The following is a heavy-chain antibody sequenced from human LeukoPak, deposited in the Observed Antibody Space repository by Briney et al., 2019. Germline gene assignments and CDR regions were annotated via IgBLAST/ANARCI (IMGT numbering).Heavy chain of an antibody. CDR2: IYNSGST. V-gene: IGHV4-59*01. CDR3: ARDLIVGATRIGAFDY. J-gene: IGHJ4*02. CDR1: GGSISSYY. D-gene: IGHD1-26*01. Sequence: PSETLSLTCTVPGGSISSYYWSWIRQPPGKGREWIGYIYNSGSTNYNPSLKSRVTISVDTSKNQFTLKLSSVTAADTAVYYCARDLIVGATRIGAFDYWGQGTLVTVSS.